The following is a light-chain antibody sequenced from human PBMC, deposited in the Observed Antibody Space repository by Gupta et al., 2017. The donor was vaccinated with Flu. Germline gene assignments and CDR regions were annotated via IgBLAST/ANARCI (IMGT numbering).Light chain of an antibody. CDR3: QQFGSSFT. CDR2: GAS. J-gene: IGKJ4*01. Sequence: EIVLTQSPGTLSLSPGDRAILSCRASQSVSISYLAWYQQKLGQAPRLLIDGASTRATGIPDRFSGSGSGTDFTLTITRLEPEDFAVYYCQQFGSSFTFGGGTKVEIK. CDR1: QSVSISY. V-gene: IGKV3-20*01.